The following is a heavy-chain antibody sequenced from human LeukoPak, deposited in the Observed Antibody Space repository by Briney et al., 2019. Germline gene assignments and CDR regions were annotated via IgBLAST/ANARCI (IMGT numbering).Heavy chain of an antibody. J-gene: IGHJ4*02. D-gene: IGHD6-19*01. V-gene: IGHV3-23*01. CDR3: AKEPPHSSGWQMRYYFDY. Sequence: GGPLRLSCAASGFTFSSYAMSWVRQAPGKGLEWVSAISGSGGSTYYADSVKGRFTISRDNSKNTLYLQMNSLRAEDTAVYYCAKEPPHSSGWQMRYYFDYWGQGTLVTVSS. CDR2: ISGSGGST. CDR1: GFTFSSYA.